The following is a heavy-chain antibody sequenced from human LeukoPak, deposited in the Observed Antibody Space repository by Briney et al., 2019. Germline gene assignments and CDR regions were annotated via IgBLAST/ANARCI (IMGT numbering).Heavy chain of an antibody. V-gene: IGHV1-8*01. CDR1: GYTFTSYD. Sequence: GASVKVSCKASGYTFTSYDINWVRQATGQGLEWMGWMNPNSGNTGYAQKFQGRVTMTRNTSISTAYMELSSLRSEDTAVYYCARVAVVVPAAPLDYWGQGTLVTVSS. CDR3: ARVAVVVPAAPLDY. D-gene: IGHD2-2*01. CDR2: MNPNSGNT. J-gene: IGHJ4*02.